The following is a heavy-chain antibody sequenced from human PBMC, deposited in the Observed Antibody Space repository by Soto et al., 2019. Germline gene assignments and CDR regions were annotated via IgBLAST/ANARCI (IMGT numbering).Heavy chain of an antibody. CDR1: GFTFKEYA. CDR2: ISDTGAST. J-gene: IGHJ4*02. CDR3: AKGPGSGWAWYFDN. V-gene: IGHV3-23*01. D-gene: IGHD6-19*01. Sequence: GGSLRLSCAASGFTFKEYAMNWVRQAPGKGLEWVASISDTGASTWYAESVRGRLSISRDNSKNTLYLQMNSLRGEDAAVYYCAKGPGSGWAWYFDNWGQGTLAPVS.